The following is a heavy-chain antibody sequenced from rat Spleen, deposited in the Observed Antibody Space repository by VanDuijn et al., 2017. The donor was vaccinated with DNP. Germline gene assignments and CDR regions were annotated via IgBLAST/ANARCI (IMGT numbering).Heavy chain of an antibody. CDR1: GFTFSDYY. J-gene: IGHJ2*01. D-gene: IGHD1-12*02. CDR2: ISYDGGHT. CDR3: VRPHHYAGSYPRY. Sequence: EVRLVESGGGLVQPGRSLRLSCVASGFTFSDYYMAWVRQAPTKGLEWVAYISYDGGHTSYGDSVRGRFTISRDNAKSSLYLQMNSLRSEDMATYFCVRPHHYAGSYPRYWGQGVMVTVSS. V-gene: IGHV5-22*01.